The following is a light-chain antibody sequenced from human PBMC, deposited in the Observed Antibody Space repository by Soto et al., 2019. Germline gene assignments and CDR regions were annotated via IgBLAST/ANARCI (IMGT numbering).Light chain of an antibody. Sequence: EIVMTQSPATVSLSPGERATLSCRASPGVSNTLAWYQQRPGQAPRLLIYGASIRAPGIPARFSGGGSGTEFTLTITSLQSEDFAVYYCQAGTFGQGTRLEIK. CDR1: PGVSNT. CDR3: QAGT. CDR2: GAS. V-gene: IGKV3-15*01. J-gene: IGKJ5*01.